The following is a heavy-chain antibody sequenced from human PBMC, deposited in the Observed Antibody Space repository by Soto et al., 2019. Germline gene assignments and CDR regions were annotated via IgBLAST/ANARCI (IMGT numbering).Heavy chain of an antibody. CDR1: GDSITNGSYY. CDR3: ARHSIYGSNCYYFDY. Sequence: SETLSLTCTVSGDSITNGSYYWGWIRQSPGKGLEWIGSMYYSGSTYYIPSLKSRVTISVDTSKNQFSLKLSSVTAADTALYFCARHSIYGSNCYYFDYWGQGALVTVSS. D-gene: IGHD1-26*01. V-gene: IGHV4-39*01. CDR2: MYYSGST. J-gene: IGHJ4*02.